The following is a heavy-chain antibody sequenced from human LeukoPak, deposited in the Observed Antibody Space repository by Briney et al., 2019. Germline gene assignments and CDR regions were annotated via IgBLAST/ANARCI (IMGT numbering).Heavy chain of an antibody. J-gene: IGHJ4*02. CDR2: IYSGGST. V-gene: IGHV3-53*01. CDR3: ARGRADSGYSYFDN. D-gene: IGHD3-22*01. Sequence: GGSLRLSCAASGFTVSSNYMSWVRQAPGKGLEWVSVIYSGGSTYYADSVKGRFTISRDNSKNTLYLQMNSLRGDDTAVYYCARGRADSGYSYFDNWGQGTLVTASS. CDR1: GFTVSSNY.